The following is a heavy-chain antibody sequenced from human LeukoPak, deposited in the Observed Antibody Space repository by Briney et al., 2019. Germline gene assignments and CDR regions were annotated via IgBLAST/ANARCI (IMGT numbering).Heavy chain of an antibody. Sequence: GALRLSCAASGFTVSSNYMSWVRQAPGKGLEWVSVIYSGGSTYYADSVKGRFTISRDNSKNTLYLQMNSLRAEDTAVYYCAKYSSYSYVNYWGQGTLVTVSS. CDR1: GFTVSSNY. V-gene: IGHV3-53*01. D-gene: IGHD5-18*01. J-gene: IGHJ4*02. CDR3: AKYSSYSYVNY. CDR2: IYSGGST.